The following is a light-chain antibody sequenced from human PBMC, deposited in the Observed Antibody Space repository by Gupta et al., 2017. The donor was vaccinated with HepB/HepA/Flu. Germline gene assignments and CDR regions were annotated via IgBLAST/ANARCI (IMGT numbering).Light chain of an antibody. CDR2: AAS. CDR3: QHSNNFPHA. V-gene: IGKV1-12*01. CDR1: QSISSW. Sequence: DIQMTQSLPSVSASVGDRVTITSRASQSISSWLAWYKQKPGKAPKLLIYAASSLQSGVPSSFSGSGSGTDFTLTISSLQPEDFATYFCQHSNNFPHAFGQGTEVEIK. J-gene: IGKJ1*01.